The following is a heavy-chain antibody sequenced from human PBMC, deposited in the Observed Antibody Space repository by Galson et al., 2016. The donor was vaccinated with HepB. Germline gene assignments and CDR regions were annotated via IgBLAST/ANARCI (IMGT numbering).Heavy chain of an antibody. CDR1: GYKFGDLS. V-gene: IGHV1-24*01. CDR3: GARRFGKLYFDY. Sequence: SVKVSCKVSGYKFGDLSIHWVRQAPGKGLEWMGGFDLEVGDTFYGQGFQGRVTMIGDTSTDTAHMELSSLTYEDTAVYFCGARRFGKLYFDYWGQGTQATVSA. D-gene: IGHD3-10*01. CDR2: FDLEVGDT. J-gene: IGHJ4*02.